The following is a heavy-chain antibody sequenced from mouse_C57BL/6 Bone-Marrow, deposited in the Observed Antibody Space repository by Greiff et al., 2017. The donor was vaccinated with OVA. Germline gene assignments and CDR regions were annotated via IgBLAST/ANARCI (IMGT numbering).Heavy chain of an antibody. J-gene: IGHJ3*01. CDR2: IYPRSGNT. V-gene: IGHV1-81*01. Sequence: VKLQESGAELARPGASVKLSCKASGYTFTSYGISWVKQRTGQGLEWIGEIYPRSGNTYYNEKFKGKATLTADKSSSTAYMELRSLTSEDSAVYFCARVRLRPFFAYWGQGTLVTVSA. CDR1: GYTFTSYG. CDR3: ARVRLRPFFAY. D-gene: IGHD2-4*01.